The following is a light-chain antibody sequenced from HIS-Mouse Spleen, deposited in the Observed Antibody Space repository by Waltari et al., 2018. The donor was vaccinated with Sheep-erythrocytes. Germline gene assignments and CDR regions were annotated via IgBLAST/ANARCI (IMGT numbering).Light chain of an antibody. J-gene: IGLJ3*02. Sequence: QSALTQPASVSGSPGQSITISCTGTSSDVGSYNLVSWYQQHPGKAPKLLIYEGSKRPSGLFNLFSGSKSGNTASLTISGLQAEDEADYYCCSYAGSSTPWVFGGGTKLTVL. V-gene: IGLV2-23*01. CDR1: SSDVGSYNL. CDR3: CSYAGSSTPWV. CDR2: EGS.